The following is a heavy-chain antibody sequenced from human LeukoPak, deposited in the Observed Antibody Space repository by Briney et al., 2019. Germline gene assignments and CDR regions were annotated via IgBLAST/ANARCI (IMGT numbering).Heavy chain of an antibody. CDR1: GYTFTSYY. D-gene: IGHD2-2*01. CDR3: ARDHRRGGIPAAMSGPNYYYYYMDV. Sequence: ASVKVSCKASGYTFTSYYMHGVRQAPGQGLEWMGIINPSGGSTSYAQKFQGRVTMTRDTSTSTVYMELSSLRSEDTAVYYCARDHRRGGIPAAMSGPNYYYYYMDVWGKGTTVTISS. CDR2: INPSGGST. J-gene: IGHJ6*03. V-gene: IGHV1-46*01.